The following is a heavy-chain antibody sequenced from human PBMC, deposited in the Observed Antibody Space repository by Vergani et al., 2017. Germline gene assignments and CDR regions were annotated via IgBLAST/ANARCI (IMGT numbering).Heavy chain of an antibody. D-gene: IGHD6-19*01. CDR2: ISSSSSYT. CDR1: GFTFSDYY. Sequence: VQLVESGGGLVKPGGSLRLSCAASGFTFSDYYMSWIRQAPGKGLEWVSYISSSSSYTNYADSVKGRFTISRDNAKNSLYLQMNSLRAEDTAVYYCARYYFVAMVAGEGYNWFDPWGQGTLVTVSS. V-gene: IGHV3-11*06. J-gene: IGHJ5*02. CDR3: ARYYFVAMVAGEGYNWFDP.